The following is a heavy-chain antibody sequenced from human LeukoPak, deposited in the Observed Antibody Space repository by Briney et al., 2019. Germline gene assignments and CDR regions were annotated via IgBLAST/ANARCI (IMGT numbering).Heavy chain of an antibody. J-gene: IGHJ4*02. D-gene: IGHD3-22*01. CDR2: IYYSGST. Sequence: PSETLSLTCTVSGGSISSGGYYWSWIRQHPGRGLEWIGYIYYSGSTYYNPSLKSRVTISVDTSKNQFSLTLSSVTAADTAVYYCARVDDSSGYFAFDYWGQGTLVTVSS. CDR1: GGSISSGGYY. V-gene: IGHV4-31*03. CDR3: ARVDDSSGYFAFDY.